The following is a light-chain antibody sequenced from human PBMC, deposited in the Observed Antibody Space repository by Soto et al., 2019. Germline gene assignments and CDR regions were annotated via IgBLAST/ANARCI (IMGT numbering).Light chain of an antibody. V-gene: IGKV3-20*01. J-gene: IGKJ5*01. CDR1: QSVSSNS. Sequence: EIVLTQSPGTLSLSPGEGATLSCRASQSVSSNSLAWYHQTPGQPPRLLIYGASSRATGIPDRFSGSGSGTDFTLTISRLEPEDVALYYCQQYDSSITFGQGTRLEIE. CDR3: QQYDSSIT. CDR2: GAS.